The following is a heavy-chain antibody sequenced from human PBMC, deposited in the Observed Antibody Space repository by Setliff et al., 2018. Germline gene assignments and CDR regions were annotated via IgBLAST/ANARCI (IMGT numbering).Heavy chain of an antibody. CDR3: ARMSGFLYMDV. CDR1: GFTFSTYS. Sequence: SETLSLTCTVSGFTFSTYSMHWVRQPPGKGLEWIGEISPVGSTNYNPSLRSRVTMSLDASKRQFSLKLTSVTAADTAVYYCARMSGFLYMDVWGKGTTVTVSS. CDR2: ISPVGST. D-gene: IGHD3-3*01. V-gene: IGHV4-34*01. J-gene: IGHJ6*03.